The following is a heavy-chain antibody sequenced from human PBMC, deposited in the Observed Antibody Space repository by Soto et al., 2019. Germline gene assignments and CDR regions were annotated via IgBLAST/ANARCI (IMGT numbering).Heavy chain of an antibody. CDR1: GYTFTSYD. V-gene: IGHV1-8*01. J-gene: IGHJ4*02. CDR2: MNPNSGNT. Sequence: ASVKVSCKASGYTFTSYDINWVRQATGQGLEWMGWMNPNSGNTGYAQKFQSRVTITRNTSISTDYMKLSSMRAEDTAVYYCSKDIIYHRSTPTYFDYWGQGTLVTVSS. D-gene: IGHD2-2*01. CDR3: SKDIIYHRSTPTYFDY.